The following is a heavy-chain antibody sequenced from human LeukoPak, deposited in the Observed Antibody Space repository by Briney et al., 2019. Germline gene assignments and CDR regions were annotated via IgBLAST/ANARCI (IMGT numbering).Heavy chain of an antibody. CDR2: VSGSGDSP. CDR3: AKDRIRGDSY. J-gene: IGHJ4*02. Sequence: GGSLRLSCAASGFTISSYAMTWVRQAPGKGLEWVSSVSGSGDSPYYADSVKGRFTISRDNSKNTLYLQMNSLRAEDTAVYYCAKDRIRGDSYWGQGTLVTVSS. V-gene: IGHV3-23*01. CDR1: GFTISSYA. D-gene: IGHD3-16*01.